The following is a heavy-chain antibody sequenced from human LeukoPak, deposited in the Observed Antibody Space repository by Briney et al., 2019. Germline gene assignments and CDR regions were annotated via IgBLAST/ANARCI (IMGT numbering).Heavy chain of an antibody. CDR1: GFTVSSNY. Sequence: GGSLILSCVASGFTVSSNYMSWVRQAPGKGLEWVSIIYSAGSRYYADSVRGRFTISRDNSQNTVFLQMNSLRAEDTAVYYCASGGLGARKFYSDPFHFWGQGTLVTVSS. CDR3: ASGGLGARKFYSDPFHF. J-gene: IGHJ4*02. CDR2: IYSAGSR. V-gene: IGHV3-53*01. D-gene: IGHD3-16*01.